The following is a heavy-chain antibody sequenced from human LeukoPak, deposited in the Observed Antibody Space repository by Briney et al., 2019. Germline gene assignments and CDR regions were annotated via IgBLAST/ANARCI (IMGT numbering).Heavy chain of an antibody. CDR2: IYHSGST. CDR1: GGSISSSNW. Sequence: SETLSLTCAVSGGSISSSNWWSWVRQPPGKGLEWIGEIYHSGSTNYNPSLKSRVTISVDKSKSQFSLKLSSVTAADTAVYYCASRIAVAGEPDRLDYWGQGTLVTVSS. V-gene: IGHV4-4*02. J-gene: IGHJ4*02. D-gene: IGHD6-19*01. CDR3: ASRIAVAGEPDRLDY.